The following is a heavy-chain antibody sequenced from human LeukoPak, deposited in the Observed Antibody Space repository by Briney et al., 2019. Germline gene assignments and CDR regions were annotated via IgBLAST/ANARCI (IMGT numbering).Heavy chain of an antibody. D-gene: IGHD7-27*01. V-gene: IGHV3-21*01. CDR2: ISSSSSYI. CDR3: ARSILGIADY. J-gene: IGHJ4*02. CDR1: GFTFSSYS. Sequence: GGSLRLSCAASGFTFSSYSMNWVRQAPGKGLEWVSFISSSSSYIYYADSLKGRFTISRDNAKNSLYLQMNSLRAEDTAVYYCARSILGIADYWGQGTLVTASS.